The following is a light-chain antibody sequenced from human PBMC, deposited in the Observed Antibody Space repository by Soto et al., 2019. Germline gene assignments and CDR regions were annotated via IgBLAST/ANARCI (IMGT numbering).Light chain of an antibody. Sequence: QSVLTQPASVSGSPGQSITISCTGTSSDVGGYKYVSWYQQHPGKAPKLIIYEVSNRPSGISNRFSGSKSGNTASLTISGLQAEDEADYYCNSYTSSSSLLFGGGTKLTVL. J-gene: IGLJ3*02. CDR1: SSDVGGYKY. CDR2: EVS. CDR3: NSYTSSSSLL. V-gene: IGLV2-14*01.